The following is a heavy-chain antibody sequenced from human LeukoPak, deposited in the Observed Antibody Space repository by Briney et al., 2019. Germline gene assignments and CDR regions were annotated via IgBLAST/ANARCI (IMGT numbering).Heavy chain of an antibody. CDR2: INAGNGNT. Sequence: ASVNVSCKASGYTFTSYAMHWVRQAPGQRLEWMGWINAGNGNTKYSQKFQGRVTITRDTSASTAYMELSSLRSEDTAVYYCARDGLVGTFDYWGQGTLVTVSS. CDR3: ARDGLVGTFDY. J-gene: IGHJ4*02. CDR1: GYTFTSYA. D-gene: IGHD2-21*01. V-gene: IGHV1-3*01.